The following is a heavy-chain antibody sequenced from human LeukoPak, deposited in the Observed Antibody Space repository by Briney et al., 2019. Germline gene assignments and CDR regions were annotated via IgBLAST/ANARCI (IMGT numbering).Heavy chain of an antibody. V-gene: IGHV3-23*01. J-gene: IGHJ1*01. CDR3: ARGFDYYDSSGYYHLAEYFQH. CDR2: ISGSGGST. CDR1: GFTFSSYA. Sequence: GGSLRLSCAASGFTFSSYAMSWVRQAPGKGLEWVSAISGSGGSTYYADSVKGRFTISRDNSKNTLYLQMNSLRAEDTAVYYCARGFDYYDSSGYYHLAEYFQHWGQGTLVTVSS. D-gene: IGHD3-22*01.